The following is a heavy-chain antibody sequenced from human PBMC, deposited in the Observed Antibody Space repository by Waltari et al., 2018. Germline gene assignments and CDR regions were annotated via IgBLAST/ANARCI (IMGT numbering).Heavy chain of an antibody. D-gene: IGHD3-22*01. V-gene: IGHV4-34*01. CDR3: ARGPELRYYDSSGATL. CDR2: SNQGEGT. Sequence: VQLQQWGVGRLKPSESLSLTCAAYGGSFSGYYWSWFRQPPGKGLKWIGESNQGEGTNYNPSLKSRVTIAVDTSKNQFSLKLSSVTAADTAVYYCARGPELRYYDSSGATLWGQGTLVTVSS. J-gene: IGHJ4*02. CDR1: GGSFSGYY.